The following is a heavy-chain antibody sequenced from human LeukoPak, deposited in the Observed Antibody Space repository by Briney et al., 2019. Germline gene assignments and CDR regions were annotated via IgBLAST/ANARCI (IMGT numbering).Heavy chain of an antibody. D-gene: IGHD1-26*01. Sequence: ASVKVSCKASGYTFTNYYVHWVRQAPGQGLEWMGMINLSGGSTNYAQKFQGRVTMTRDTSTTTVYMELSSLRSEDTAIYYCARGGTYYYYGMDDWGQGTTVTVSS. CDR2: INLSGGST. J-gene: IGHJ6*02. CDR1: GYTFTNYY. V-gene: IGHV1-46*01. CDR3: ARGGTYYYYGMDD.